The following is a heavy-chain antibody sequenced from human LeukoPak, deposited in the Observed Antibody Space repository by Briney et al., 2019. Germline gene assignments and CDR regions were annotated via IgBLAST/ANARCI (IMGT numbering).Heavy chain of an antibody. Sequence: GGSLRLSCAASGFTFSNYAMSWVRQAPGKGLEWVSAISGSGGSTYYADSVKGRFTISRDNPKNTLYLQMNSLRAEDTAVYYCAKRKYGSSGYTDYWGQGTLVTVSS. CDR2: ISGSGGST. J-gene: IGHJ4*02. CDR3: AKRKYGSSGYTDY. D-gene: IGHD3-22*01. CDR1: GFTFSNYA. V-gene: IGHV3-23*01.